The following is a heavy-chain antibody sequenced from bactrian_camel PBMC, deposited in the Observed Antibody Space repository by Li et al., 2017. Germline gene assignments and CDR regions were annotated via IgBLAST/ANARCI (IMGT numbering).Heavy chain of an antibody. CDR3: AQFIGLRPVN. CDR2: IYTSVAET. V-gene: IGHV3S40*01. D-gene: IGHD3*01. Sequence: DVQLVESGGGSVQAGASLRLSCASSTYINNNCVGWFRQSSGKARERVATIYTSVAETTYADSVKGRFTISRDNNKNTVYLQMDSLKLEDTAQYVCAQFIGLRPVNWGRGTQVTVS. CDR1: TYINNNC. J-gene: IGHJ4*01.